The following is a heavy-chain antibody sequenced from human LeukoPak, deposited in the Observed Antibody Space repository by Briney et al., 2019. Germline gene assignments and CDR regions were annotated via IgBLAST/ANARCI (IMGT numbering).Heavy chain of an antibody. CDR1: GCSISSGGYS. V-gene: IGHV4-30-2*01. D-gene: IGHD3-22*01. CDR2: IYHSGST. Sequence: SQTLSLTCAVSGCSISSGGYSWSWIRQPPGKGLEWIGYIYHSGSTYYNPSLKSRVTISVDRSKNQFSLKLSSVTAADTAVYYCARGGYYDSSGSSDAFDIWGQGTMVTVSS. J-gene: IGHJ3*02. CDR3: ARGGYYDSSGSSDAFDI.